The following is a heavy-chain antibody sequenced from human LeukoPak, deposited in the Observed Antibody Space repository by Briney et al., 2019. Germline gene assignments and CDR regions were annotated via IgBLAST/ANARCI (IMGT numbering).Heavy chain of an antibody. D-gene: IGHD3-22*01. CDR3: ARRRYYDSTGYLD. Sequence: SETLSLTCTVSGGSISSSSYYWGWVRQPPGKGLEWIGDIYYSGSTYYNSPLQSRLTISLDTSKNQFSLKLNSVTAADTAVYYCARRRYYDSTGYLDWGQGTLVTVSP. V-gene: IGHV4-39*01. CDR1: GGSISSSSYY. J-gene: IGHJ1*01. CDR2: IYYSGST.